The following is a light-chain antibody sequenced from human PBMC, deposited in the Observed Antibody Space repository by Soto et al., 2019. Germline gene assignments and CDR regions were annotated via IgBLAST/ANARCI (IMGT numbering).Light chain of an antibody. CDR3: QQYGNSPFT. V-gene: IGKV3-20*01. J-gene: IGKJ5*01. Sequence: EIVLTQSLGTLSLSPGERATLSCRSSQSVRSSYLAWYQQKPGQAPRLLIYGASSRATGIPDRFSGSWSGTDFTLTISRLEPEDVVVYYCQQYGNSPFTLGQGTRLEIK. CDR2: GAS. CDR1: QSVRSSY.